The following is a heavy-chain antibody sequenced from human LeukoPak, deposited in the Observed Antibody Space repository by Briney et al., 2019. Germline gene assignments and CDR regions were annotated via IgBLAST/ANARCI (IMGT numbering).Heavy chain of an antibody. CDR2: IIPIFGTA. Sequence: ASVKVSCKASGGTFSSYAISWVRQAPGQGLEWMGGIIPIFGTANYAQKFQGRVTITTDESTSTAYMELSSLRSEDTAVYYCARDPEYCSSTSCHGDYWGQGTLVTVSS. CDR1: GGTFSSYA. J-gene: IGHJ4*02. CDR3: ARDPEYCSSTSCHGDY. V-gene: IGHV1-69*05. D-gene: IGHD2-2*01.